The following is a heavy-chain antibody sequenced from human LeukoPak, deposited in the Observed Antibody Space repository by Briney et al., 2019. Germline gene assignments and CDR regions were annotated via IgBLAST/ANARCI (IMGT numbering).Heavy chain of an antibody. Sequence: PGGSLRLSCAASGFTFSSYGMHWVRQAPGKGLEWVAFIRYDGSNKYYADSVKGRFTISRDNAKNSLYLQMNSLRAEDTAVYYCARDFPQAYYYDSSGYYHHYYYYYMDVWGKGTTVTVSS. D-gene: IGHD3-22*01. CDR3: ARDFPQAYYYDSSGYYHHYYYYYMDV. CDR2: IRYDGSNK. J-gene: IGHJ6*03. CDR1: GFTFSSYG. V-gene: IGHV3-30*02.